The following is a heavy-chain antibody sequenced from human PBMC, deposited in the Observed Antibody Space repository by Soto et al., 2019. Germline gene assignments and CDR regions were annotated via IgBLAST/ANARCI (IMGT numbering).Heavy chain of an antibody. CDR2: SCKRNCYT. J-gene: IGHJ3*02. CDR1: GFPFSDFH. Sequence: GGSLRLSCAASGFPFSDFHMRWVPPASGEGGGGVSYSCKRNCYTNYADSGKGRFTISRDNAKNSLYLQMDSLKTEDTAVYYCTTDPGWFGELFPWHYDAFDIWGQGTMVNVAS. CDR3: TTDPGWFGELFPWHYDAFDI. D-gene: IGHD3-10*01. V-gene: IGHV3-11*05.